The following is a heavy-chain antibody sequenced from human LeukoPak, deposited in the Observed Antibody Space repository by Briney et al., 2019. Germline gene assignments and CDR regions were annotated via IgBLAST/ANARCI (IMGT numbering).Heavy chain of an antibody. Sequence: GGSLRLSCAASGFTFSSYAMSWVCQAPGKGLEWVSAISGSGGSTYYADSVKGRFTISRDNSKNTLYLQMNSLRAEDTAVYYCAKDWALYYDFSMDVWGQGTTVTVSS. CDR1: GFTFSSYA. CDR3: AKDWALYYDFSMDV. D-gene: IGHD3-3*01. V-gene: IGHV3-23*01. CDR2: ISGSGGST. J-gene: IGHJ6*02.